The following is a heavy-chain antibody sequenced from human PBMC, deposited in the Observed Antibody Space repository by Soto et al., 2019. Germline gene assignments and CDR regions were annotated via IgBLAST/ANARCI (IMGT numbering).Heavy chain of an antibody. J-gene: IGHJ4*02. Sequence: QLQLQESGSGLVKPSQTLSLTCAVSGGSISSGGYSWSWIRQPPGKGLEWIGYIYHSWSTDYNPCVKSRVTITVDRSKNGFAPKLLSVPAADTSVYYCARGAPVVNGYWGQGTLVTVSS. V-gene: IGHV4-30-2*01. CDR1: GGSISSGGYS. D-gene: IGHD3-22*01. CDR3: ARGAPVVNGY. CDR2: IYHSWST.